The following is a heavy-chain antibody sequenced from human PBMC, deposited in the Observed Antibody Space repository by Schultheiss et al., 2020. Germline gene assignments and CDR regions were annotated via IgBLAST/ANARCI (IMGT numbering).Heavy chain of an antibody. V-gene: IGHV1-18*01. CDR1: GYTFTSYG. CDR3: ASQNTGNGDYVDFDY. J-gene: IGHJ4*02. Sequence: ASVKVSCKASGYTFTSYGISWVRQAPGQGLEWMGWINPNSGGTNYAQKFQDRVTMTTDTSTNTAYMELRSLRSEDTAVYYCASQNTGNGDYVDFDYWGQGTLVTVSS. CDR2: INPNSGGT. D-gene: IGHD4-17*01.